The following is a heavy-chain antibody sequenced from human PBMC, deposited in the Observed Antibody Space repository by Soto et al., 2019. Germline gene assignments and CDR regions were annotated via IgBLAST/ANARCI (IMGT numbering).Heavy chain of an antibody. CDR2: ISGSGGST. D-gene: IGHD4-17*01. Sequence: EVQLVESGGGLVQPGGSLRLSCAASGFTFSSYAMSWVRQAPGKGLEWVSGISGSGGSTYDADSVKGRFTIARDHSKNRLYLQMNSLRAEDTAVYYCAKDPHDYGGTVDDAFDIWGQGTMVTVSS. J-gene: IGHJ3*02. V-gene: IGHV3-23*04. CDR3: AKDPHDYGGTVDDAFDI. CDR1: GFTFSSYA.